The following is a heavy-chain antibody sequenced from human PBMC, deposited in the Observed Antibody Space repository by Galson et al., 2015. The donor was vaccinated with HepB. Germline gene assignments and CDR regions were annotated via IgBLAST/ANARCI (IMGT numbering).Heavy chain of an antibody. V-gene: IGHV1-2*06. Sequence: SVKVSCKASGYTFTGYYMHWVRQAPGQGLEWMGRINPNSGGTNYAQKFQGRVTMTRDTSISTAYMELSRLRSDDTAVYYCAREGLGHDFWSGYYYYYYMDVWGKGTTVTVSS. D-gene: IGHD3-3*01. CDR2: INPNSGGT. CDR1: GYTFTGYY. CDR3: AREGLGHDFWSGYYYYYYMDV. J-gene: IGHJ6*03.